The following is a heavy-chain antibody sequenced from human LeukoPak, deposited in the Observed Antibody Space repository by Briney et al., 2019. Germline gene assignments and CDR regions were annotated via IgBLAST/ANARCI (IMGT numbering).Heavy chain of an antibody. CDR2: TYYRSKWYN. CDR1: GDSVSSNSAA. J-gene: IGHJ3*02. D-gene: IGHD3-22*01. Sequence: SQTLSLTCAISGDSVSSNSAAWNWVRQSPSRGLEWLGRTYYRSKWYNDYAVSVESRITINPDTSKNQFSLQLNSVTPEDTAVYYCARGKGDYYYDSSGSSAFDTWGQGTMVTVSS. V-gene: IGHV6-1*01. CDR3: ARGKGDYYYDSSGSSAFDT.